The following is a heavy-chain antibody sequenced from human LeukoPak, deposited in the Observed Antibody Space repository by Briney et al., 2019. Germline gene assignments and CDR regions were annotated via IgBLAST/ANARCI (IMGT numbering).Heavy chain of an antibody. V-gene: IGHV3-23*01. CDR3: VKDLFLYGSGSCTDPIDY. CDR1: GFTFSSYA. Sequence: PGGSLRLSCAASGFTFSSYAMSWVRQAPGKGLEWVSAISGSGGSTYYADSVEGRSTLSRDYSKTTLYLQMNSLRAEDTAVYYCVKDLFLYGSGSCTDPIDYWGRGTLVTVPS. J-gene: IGHJ4*02. D-gene: IGHD3-10*01. CDR2: ISGSGGST.